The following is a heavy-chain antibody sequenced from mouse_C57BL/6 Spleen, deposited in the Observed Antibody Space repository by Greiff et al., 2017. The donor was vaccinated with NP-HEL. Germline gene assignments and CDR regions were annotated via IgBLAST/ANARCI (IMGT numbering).Heavy chain of an antibody. D-gene: IGHD2-3*01. Sequence: QVQLQQPGAELVRPGTSVKLSCKASGYTFTSYWMHWVKQRPGQGLEWIGVIDPSDSYTNYIQKFKGKATLTVDTSSSTAYMQLSSLTSKDSAVYYCAKGDGYYDYWGQGTLVTVSA. J-gene: IGHJ3*01. CDR1: GYTFTSYW. CDR3: AKGDGYYDY. CDR2: IDPSDSYT. V-gene: IGHV1-59*01.